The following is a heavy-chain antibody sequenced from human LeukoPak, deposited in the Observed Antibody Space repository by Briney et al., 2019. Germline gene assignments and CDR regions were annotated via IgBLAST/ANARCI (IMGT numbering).Heavy chain of an antibody. CDR2: ISSGYPTI. CDR3: ARERYYTADY. J-gene: IGHJ4*02. CDR1: GFTFSSYS. D-gene: IGHD2-8*02. Sequence: GGSLRLSCAASGFTFSSYSINWVRQAPGKGLEWVSYISSGYPTIYYADSVKGRFTISRDNTKNTLYLQMNSLRAEDTAVYYCARERYYTADYWGQGTLVTVSS. V-gene: IGHV3-48*04.